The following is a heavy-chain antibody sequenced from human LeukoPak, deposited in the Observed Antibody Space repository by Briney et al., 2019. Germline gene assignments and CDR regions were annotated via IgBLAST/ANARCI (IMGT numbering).Heavy chain of an antibody. D-gene: IGHD2-15*01. CDR1: GGTFSSYA. CDR3: ARSDRGHCSGGSCYREGYYYYYMDV. J-gene: IGHJ6*03. Sequence: SVKVSCKXSGGTFSSYAISWVRQAPGQGLEWMGGIIPIFGTANYAQKFQGRVTITADESTSTAYMELSSLRSEDTAVYYCARSDRGHCSGGSCYREGYYYYYMDVWGKGTTVTVSS. V-gene: IGHV1-69*13. CDR2: IIPIFGTA.